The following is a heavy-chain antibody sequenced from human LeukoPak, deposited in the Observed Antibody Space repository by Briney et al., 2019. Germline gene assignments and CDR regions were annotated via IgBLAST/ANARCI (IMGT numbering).Heavy chain of an antibody. CDR3: ARRGLSYYYDSSGYHIDY. Sequence: PSETLSLTCAVSGYSISSGYYWGWIRQPPGKGLEWIGNIYHTGSTYYNPSLKSRVTISVDTSKNQFSLQLSSVTAADTAVYYCARRGLSYYYDSSGYHIDYWGQGTLVTVSS. J-gene: IGHJ4*02. D-gene: IGHD3-22*01. V-gene: IGHV4-38-2*01. CDR1: GYSISSGYY. CDR2: IYHTGST.